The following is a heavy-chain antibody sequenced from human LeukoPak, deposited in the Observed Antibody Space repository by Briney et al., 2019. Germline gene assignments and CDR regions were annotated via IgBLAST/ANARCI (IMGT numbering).Heavy chain of an antibody. D-gene: IGHD3-3*01. CDR1: GFTFSSYA. CDR3: ARTYYGFWSGQRDYYGMDV. J-gene: IGHJ6*02. Sequence: GRSLRLSCAASGFTFSSYAMHWVRQAPGKGLEWVAVISYDGSNKYYADSVKGRFTISRDNSKNTLYLQMNSLRAEDTAVYYCARTYYGFWSGQRDYYGMDVWGQGTTVTVSS. V-gene: IGHV3-30-3*01. CDR2: ISYDGSNK.